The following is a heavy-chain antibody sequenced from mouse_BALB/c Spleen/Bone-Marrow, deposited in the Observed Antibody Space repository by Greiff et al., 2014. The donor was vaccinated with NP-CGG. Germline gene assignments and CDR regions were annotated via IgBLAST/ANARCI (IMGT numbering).Heavy chain of an antibody. CDR1: GFTFSTYG. D-gene: IGHD4-1*01. CDR2: ISSGGGYT. V-gene: IGHV5-6*01. J-gene: IGHJ4*01. CDR3: TRQRNWDHYAMDY. Sequence: EVQVVESGGDLVEPGGSLKLSCAASGFTFSTYGMSWVRQTPDKRLEWVATISSGGGYTYYPDSVKGRFTIPRDNANNTLYLQMSSLKSEDTAMYYCTRQRNWDHYAMDYWGQGTSVTVSS.